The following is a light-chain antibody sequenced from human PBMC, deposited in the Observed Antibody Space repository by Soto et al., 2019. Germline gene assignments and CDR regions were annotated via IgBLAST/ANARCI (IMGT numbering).Light chain of an antibody. CDR2: SNN. V-gene: IGLV1-44*01. CDR3: AAWEDSLNGPV. CDR1: SSNIGSNT. Sequence: QSALTQPPSASGAPGQRVTISCSGSSSNIGSNTVNWYQQLPGTAPKLLIYSNNQRPSGVPDRFSGSKSGTSASLAISGLQSEDEADYYCAAWEDSLNGPVFXTGTKVTVL. J-gene: IGLJ1*01.